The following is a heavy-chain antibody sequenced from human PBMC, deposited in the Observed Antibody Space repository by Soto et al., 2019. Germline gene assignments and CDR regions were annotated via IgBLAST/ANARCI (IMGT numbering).Heavy chain of an antibody. CDR3: ARGPANYYFDY. CDR2: IYRSGST. CDR1: GYSISSGYY. J-gene: IGHJ4*02. D-gene: IGHD2-8*01. Sequence: PWETLSLTCAVSGYSISSGYYWGWIRQPPGEGLEWIGSIYRSGSTYYNPSLKSRVTISVDTSKNQLSLKLSSVTAADTALYYCARGPANYYFDYWGQGTLVTVSS. V-gene: IGHV4-38-2*01.